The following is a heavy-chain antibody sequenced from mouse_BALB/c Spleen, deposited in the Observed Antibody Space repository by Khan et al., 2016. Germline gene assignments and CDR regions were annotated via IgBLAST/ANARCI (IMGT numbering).Heavy chain of an antibody. CDR3: ARIKKIVATYFDY. D-gene: IGHD1-1*01. V-gene: IGHV1S81*02. Sequence: QVQLQQPGAELVKAGASVKMSCKASGYTFTSYWMHWVKQRLGEGLEWFAETNHTNGRTYYNEKLKSKATLTVDKSSSTASLLLSGPPFKDSAVYCCARIKKIVATYFDYWGQGTTLTVSS. CDR2: TNHTNGRT. J-gene: IGHJ2*01. CDR1: GYTFTSYW.